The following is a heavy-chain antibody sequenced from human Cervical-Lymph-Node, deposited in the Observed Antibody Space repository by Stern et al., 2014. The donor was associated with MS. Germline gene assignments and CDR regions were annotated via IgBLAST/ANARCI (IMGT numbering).Heavy chain of an antibody. D-gene: IGHD2-21*01. V-gene: IGHV3-74*02. CDR3: GSAVDCGAGRCHPYDYNGMDV. J-gene: IGHJ6*02. Sequence: EVQLVESGGGLVQPGGSLTLSCAASGFTFSNHWIHWVRQIPGEGLEWVSRINPDGSYTTYADSVKGRFTISRDNARNTVYLQMNSLRVEDTAVYYCGSAVDCGAGRCHPYDYNGMDVWGQGATVTVSS. CDR1: GFTFSNHW. CDR2: INPDGSYT.